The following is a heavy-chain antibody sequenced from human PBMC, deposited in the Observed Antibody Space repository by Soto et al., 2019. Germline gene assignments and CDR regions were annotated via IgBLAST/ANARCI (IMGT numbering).Heavy chain of an antibody. V-gene: IGHV1-18*01. CDR1: GYTFTSYG. D-gene: IGHD3-10*01. J-gene: IGHJ6*02. CDR2: ISAYNGNT. Sequence: ASVKVSCKASGYTFTSYGISWVRQAPGQGLEWMGWISAYNGNTNYAQKLQGRVTMTTDTSTSTAYMELRSLRSDDTAVYYCASQTISGIIDMNVCGQGTMVSFSS. CDR3: ASQTISGIIDMNV.